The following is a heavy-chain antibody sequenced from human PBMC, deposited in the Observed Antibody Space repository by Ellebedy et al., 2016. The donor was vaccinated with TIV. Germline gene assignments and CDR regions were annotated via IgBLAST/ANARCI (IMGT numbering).Heavy chain of an antibody. J-gene: IGHJ4*02. D-gene: IGHD6-19*01. CDR1: GFTFSSYA. CDR2: ITTSGVSV. CDR3: VREKVAVTGTGYAEY. V-gene: IGHV3-23*01. Sequence: GESLKIPCAAPGFTFSSYAMSWVRQAPGKGLEWVSGITTSGVSVYSGDSVKGRFSISRDTSKNTLYLQMNSLRGEDTAVYYCVREKVAVTGTGYAEYWGRGALVTVSS.